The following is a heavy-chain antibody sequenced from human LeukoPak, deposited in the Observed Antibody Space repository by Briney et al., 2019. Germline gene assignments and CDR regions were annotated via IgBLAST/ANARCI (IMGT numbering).Heavy chain of an antibody. CDR3: GRLCGDCFREY. J-gene: IGHJ4*02. CDR2: ISSSSIYV. D-gene: IGHD2-21*02. V-gene: IGHV3-21*01. Sequence: PGGSLRLSCAASGFIFSNYDMNWVRQAPGKGLEWVSSISSSSIYVYYADSVRGRFTISRDNAKNSLYLQMNSLRAEDTAVYFCGRLCGDCFREYWGQGTLVTVSS. CDR1: GFIFSNYD.